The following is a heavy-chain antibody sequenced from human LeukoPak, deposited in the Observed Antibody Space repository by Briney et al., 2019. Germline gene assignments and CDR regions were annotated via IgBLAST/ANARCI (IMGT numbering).Heavy chain of an antibody. V-gene: IGHV1-46*01. Sequence: ASVKVSCKASGYTFTSHCIHWVRQAPGQGLEWMGRIDPSDVSTSYTQKFQGRVTMTRDTSTSTVYMELSSLRSEDTAVYSCARDVGSGWYTLDYWGQGTLVTVSS. J-gene: IGHJ4*02. CDR2: IDPSDVST. D-gene: IGHD6-19*01. CDR1: GYTFTSHC. CDR3: ARDVGSGWYTLDY.